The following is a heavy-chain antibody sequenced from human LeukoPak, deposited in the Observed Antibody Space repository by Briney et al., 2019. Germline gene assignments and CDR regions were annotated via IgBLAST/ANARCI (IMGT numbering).Heavy chain of an antibody. D-gene: IGHD6-19*01. V-gene: IGHV3-23*01. Sequence: GGSLRLSCAASGFTFSNYAMSWVRQAPREGLEWVSAITDSGGGAYYTDSVKGRFTISRDNSKNTLYLQMNSLRAEDTAVYYCAKSYAVAGKIDFHYWGQGTPVTVSS. J-gene: IGHJ4*02. CDR3: AKSYAVAGKIDFHY. CDR2: ITDSGGGA. CDR1: GFTFSNYA.